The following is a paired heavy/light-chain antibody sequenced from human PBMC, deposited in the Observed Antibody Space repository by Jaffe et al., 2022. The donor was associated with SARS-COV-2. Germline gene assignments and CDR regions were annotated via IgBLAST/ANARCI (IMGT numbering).Heavy chain of an antibody. CDR2: ISSSGRNT. J-gene: IGHJ4*02. CDR3: VRPKSGYTSFDY. CDR1: EFTFSTYA. Sequence: EVQVSESGGGLVQPGGSLRLSCATSEFTFSTYAMSWVRQAPGKGLEWVSSISSSGRNTYYADSVKGRFTISRDNSKNTLYLQMNSLRAEDTAVYYCVRPKSGYTSFDYWGQGSLITVSS. V-gene: IGHV3-23*01. D-gene: IGHD5-12*01.
Light chain of an antibody. CDR3: MQALQTPYT. V-gene: IGKV2-28*01. J-gene: IGKJ2*01. CDR2: LGS. CDR1: QSLLHSNGNNY. Sequence: IVMTQSPLSLPVTPGEPASISCRSSQSLLHSNGNNYLDWYLQKPGQSPQLLIYLGSNRASGVPDRFSGSGSGADFTLKISRVEAEDVGVYYCMQALQTPYTFGQGTKLEIK.